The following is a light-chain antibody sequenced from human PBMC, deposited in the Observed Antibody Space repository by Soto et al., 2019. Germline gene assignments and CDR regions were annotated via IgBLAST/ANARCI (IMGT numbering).Light chain of an antibody. CDR3: CSYGGGNNFYV. CDR1: SSDIGTYDY. CDR2: EVS. Sequence: QPPPPAGSPGQSVTLSCPGTSSDIGTYDYVSWYQHLPDKAPKLIIYEVSKRPSGVPDRFSGSKSGNTASLTVSGLQAEDEGDYYCCSYGGGNNFYVFGTGTKVTVL. V-gene: IGLV2-8*01. J-gene: IGLJ1*01.